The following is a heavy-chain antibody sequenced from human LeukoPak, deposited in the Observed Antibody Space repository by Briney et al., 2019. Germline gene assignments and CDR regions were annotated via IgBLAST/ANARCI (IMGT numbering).Heavy chain of an antibody. D-gene: IGHD1-1*01. CDR2: INPNSGGT. V-gene: IGHV1-2*02. Sequence: ASVKVSCTASGYTFTGYYMHWVRQAPGQGLEWMGWINPNSGGTNYAQKFQGRVTMTRDTSISTAYMELSRLRSDDTAVYYCARDASGTTGTTYGMDVWGQGTTVTVSS. CDR1: GYTFTGYY. CDR3: ARDASGTTGTTYGMDV. J-gene: IGHJ6*02.